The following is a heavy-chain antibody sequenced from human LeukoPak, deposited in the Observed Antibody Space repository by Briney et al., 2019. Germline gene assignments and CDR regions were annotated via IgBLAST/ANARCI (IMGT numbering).Heavy chain of an antibody. V-gene: IGHV4-4*02. CDR1: GGSISSSNW. CDR2: IYHSGST. CDR3: ARGHDIVLMVSATHDYYYYGMDV. D-gene: IGHD2-8*01. J-gene: IGHJ6*02. Sequence: SETLSLTCAVSGGSISSSNWWSWVRQPPGKGLGWIGEIYHSGSTNYNPSLKSRVTISVDKSKNQFSLKLSSVTAADTAVYYCARGHDIVLMVSATHDYYYYGMDVWGQGTTVTVSS.